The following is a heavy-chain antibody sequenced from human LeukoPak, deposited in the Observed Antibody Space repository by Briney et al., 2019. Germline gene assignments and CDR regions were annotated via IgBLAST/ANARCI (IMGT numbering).Heavy chain of an antibody. V-gene: IGHV7-4-1*02. CDR1: GYTFTGYY. CDR2: INTDTGKP. D-gene: IGHD2-15*01. Sequence: ASVKVSCKASGYTFTGYYMHWVRQAPGQGLEWVGWINTDTGKPAYAQDFTGRFVFSFDTSVSTAYLQISSLKAEDTAVYYCARPSGYCSDGDCYPDYWGQGTLVTVSS. CDR3: ARPSGYCSDGDCYPDY. J-gene: IGHJ4*02.